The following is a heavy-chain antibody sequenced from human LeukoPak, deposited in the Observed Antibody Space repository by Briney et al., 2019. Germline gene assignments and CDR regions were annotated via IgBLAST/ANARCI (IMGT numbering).Heavy chain of an antibody. CDR3: ARVGSSSFYYYYYMDV. V-gene: IGHV4-59*01. Sequence: SETLSLTCTDSGGSISSYYWSWIRQPPGKGLEWIGYIYYSGSTNYNPSLKSRVTISVDTSKNQFSLKLSSVTAADTAVYYCARVGSSSFYYYYYMDVWGKGTTVTVSS. D-gene: IGHD6-6*01. CDR2: IYYSGST. CDR1: GGSISSYY. J-gene: IGHJ6*03.